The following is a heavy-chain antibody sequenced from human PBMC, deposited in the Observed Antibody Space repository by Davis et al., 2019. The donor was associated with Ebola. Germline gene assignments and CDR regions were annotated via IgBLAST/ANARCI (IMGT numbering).Heavy chain of an antibody. CDR3: AKDNPLRWFGP. CDR2: IHPSGTT. V-gene: IGHV4-59*01. CDR1: GGSITSYQ. Sequence: MPSETLSLTCTVSGGSITSYQWNWVRQSPGKGLEWLGSIHPSGTTNYNPSLKSRVTLSMDTSQNQFSLRLNSVTPADTAVYYCAKDNPLRWFGPWGQGTLVTVSS. J-gene: IGHJ5*02. D-gene: IGHD1-14*01.